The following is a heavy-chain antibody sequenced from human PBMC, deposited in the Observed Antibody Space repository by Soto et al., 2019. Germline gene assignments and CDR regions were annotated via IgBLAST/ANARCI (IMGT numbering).Heavy chain of an antibody. D-gene: IGHD3-16*02. CDR2: ISAYNGST. V-gene: IGHV1-18*01. J-gene: IGHJ6*02. CDR3: ARDHDYVWGSYRYYYYYYGMDV. CDR1: GYTFTSYG. Sequence: ASVKVTCKASGYTFTSYGISWVRQAPGQGLEWMGWISAYNGSTNYAQKLQGRVTMTTDTSTSTAYMELRSLRSDDTAVYYCARDHDYVWGSYRYYYYYYGMDVWAQGTTVTVSS.